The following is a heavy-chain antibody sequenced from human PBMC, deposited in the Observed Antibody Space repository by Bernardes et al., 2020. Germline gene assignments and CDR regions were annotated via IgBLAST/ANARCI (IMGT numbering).Heavy chain of an antibody. J-gene: IGHJ4*02. CDR3: AKVRGHACFDY. V-gene: IGHV3-23*01. CDR1: GFTFSSYA. CDR2: ISGSGGST. Sequence: GWSLRLSCAASGFTFSSYAMSWVRQAPGKVLEWVSAISGSGGSTYYADSVKGRFTISRDNSKNTLYLQMNSLRAEDTAVYYCAKVRGHACFDYWGQGTLVTVSS.